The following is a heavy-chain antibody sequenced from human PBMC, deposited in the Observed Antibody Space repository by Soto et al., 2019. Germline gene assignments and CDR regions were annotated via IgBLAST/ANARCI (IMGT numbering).Heavy chain of an antibody. V-gene: IGHV1-18*04. CDR1: GYTFSTHG. D-gene: IGHD3-3*02. Sequence: QVQLVQSGTEVKEPGASVKVSCKSSGYTFSTHGIGWVRQAPGQGLEWMGWISGYNGNANYAQKFQGRVTVTSDTSTSTVYTELTTLSSDDTTVYYCASGKPFLEWMSSRYYFDFWGQGTLVTVSS. J-gene: IGHJ4*02. CDR2: ISGYNGNA. CDR3: ASGKPFLEWMSSRYYFDF.